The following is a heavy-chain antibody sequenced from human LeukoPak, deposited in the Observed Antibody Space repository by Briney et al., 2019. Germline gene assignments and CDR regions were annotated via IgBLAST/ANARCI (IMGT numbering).Heavy chain of an antibody. D-gene: IGHD3-16*01. J-gene: IGHJ5*02. CDR3: AKDWTPHNRVYDCLDA. CDR1: GFALGVHA. V-gene: IGHV3-23*01. CDR2: IGSGADL. Sequence: GGSLGLSCVGSGFALGVHAMSWVRQAPGKGPEWVATIGSGADLFYAESVKGRFTISRGDPRNTVWLQMNSLRAEDTALYYCAKDWTPHNRVYDCLDAWGRGTQVTVSS.